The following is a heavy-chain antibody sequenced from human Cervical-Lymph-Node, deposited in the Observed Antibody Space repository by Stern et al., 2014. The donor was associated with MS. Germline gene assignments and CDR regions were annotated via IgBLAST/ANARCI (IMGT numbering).Heavy chain of an antibody. J-gene: IGHJ4*02. D-gene: IGHD1-20*01. Sequence: QLLESGAEVKKPGASVKVSCKASGYTFTRYDIAWVRQAPGQGLEWMGWISVYNGNTKYAQKLQGRVTMTRDTSTNTAYMELRSLISDDTAVYYCARWAYNWDFDYWGQGTLVTVSS. CDR3: ARWAYNWDFDY. CDR1: GYTFTRYD. CDR2: ISVYNGNT. V-gene: IGHV1-18*01.